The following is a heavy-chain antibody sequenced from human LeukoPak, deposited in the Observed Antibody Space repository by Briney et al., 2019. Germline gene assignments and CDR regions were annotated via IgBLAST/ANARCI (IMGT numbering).Heavy chain of an antibody. CDR2: ISGSGDRT. J-gene: IGHJ4*02. CDR1: GFTFSSYG. Sequence: GGPLRLSCAASGFTFSSYGMSWVRQAPGKGLVWVSAISGSGDRTYYADSVKGRFTISRDNPKNTLYLQLNSLRAEDTAVYYCAKIQGYFDYWGQGTLVTVSS. V-gene: IGHV3-23*01. CDR3: AKIQGYFDY.